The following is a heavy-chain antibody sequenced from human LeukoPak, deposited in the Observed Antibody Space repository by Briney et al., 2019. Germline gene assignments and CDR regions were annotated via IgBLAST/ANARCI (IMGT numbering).Heavy chain of an antibody. V-gene: IGHV4-59*01. CDR1: GGSISSYY. D-gene: IGHD3-22*01. J-gene: IGHJ3*02. Sequence: SETLSLTYTVSGGSISSYYWSWIRQPPGKGLEWIGYIYYSGSTNYNPSLKSRVTISVDTSKNQFSLKLSSVTAADTAVYYCARGLPMIAWGGAFDIWGQGTMVTVSS. CDR3: ARGLPMIAWGGAFDI. CDR2: IYYSGST.